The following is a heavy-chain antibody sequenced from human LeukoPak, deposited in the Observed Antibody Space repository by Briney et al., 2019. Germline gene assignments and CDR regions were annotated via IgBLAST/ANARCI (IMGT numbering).Heavy chain of an antibody. CDR3: AKEEKNYYYGMDV. J-gene: IGHJ6*02. CDR1: GFTFSSYW. V-gene: IGHV3-7*03. CDR2: IKQDGSEK. Sequence: PGGSLRLSCAASGFTFSSYWMSWVRQAPGKGLEWVANIKQDGSEKYYVDSVKGRFTISRDNAKNSLYLQMNSLRAEDTALYYCAKEEKNYYYGMDVWGQGTTVTVSS.